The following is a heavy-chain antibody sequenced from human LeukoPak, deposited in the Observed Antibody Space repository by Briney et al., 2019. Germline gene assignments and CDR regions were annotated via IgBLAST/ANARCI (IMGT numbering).Heavy chain of an antibody. CDR2: TYYSGTT. J-gene: IGHJ4*02. V-gene: IGHV4-31*03. CDR3: ARDFWSGYGYFDS. CDR1: GVTMRGAGFY. D-gene: IGHD3-3*01. Sequence: SETLSLTCTASGVTMRGAGFYWTWIHQRPGKGLEWIGYTYYSGTTYYNPSLESRVTISIDTSQSQFSLKMSSVTAADTAVYYCARDFWSGYGYFDSWGQGALVTVSS.